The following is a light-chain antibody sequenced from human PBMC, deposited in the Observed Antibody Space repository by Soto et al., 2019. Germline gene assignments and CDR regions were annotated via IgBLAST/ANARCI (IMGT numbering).Light chain of an antibody. Sequence: EIVLTQSPATLSLSPGERATLSCRASQSVSSYLAWYQQKPGQAPRLLMSDASNRATGIPARFSGSGSGTDFTLTSSSLEHEDFAVYYCKQRSNWPLTCGGGTKVEIK. J-gene: IGKJ4*01. CDR2: DAS. CDR3: KQRSNWPLT. CDR1: QSVSSY. V-gene: IGKV3-11*01.